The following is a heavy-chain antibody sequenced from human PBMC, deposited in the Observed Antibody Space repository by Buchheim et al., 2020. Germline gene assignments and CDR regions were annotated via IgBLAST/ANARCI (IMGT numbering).Heavy chain of an antibody. CDR3: AKSSIAAEYYYYYGMDV. J-gene: IGHJ6*02. D-gene: IGHD6-6*01. Sequence: EVQLLESGGDLVQPGGSLRLSCSASGFTFSSYAMSWVRQAPGKGLEWVSAISGSGGSTYYADSVKGRFTISRDNSKNTLYLQMNSLRAEDTAVYYCAKSSIAAEYYYYYGMDVWGQGTT. V-gene: IGHV3-23*01. CDR2: ISGSGGST. CDR1: GFTFSSYA.